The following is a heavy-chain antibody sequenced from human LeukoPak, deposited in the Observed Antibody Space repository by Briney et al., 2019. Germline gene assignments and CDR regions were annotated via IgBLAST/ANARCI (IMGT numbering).Heavy chain of an antibody. Sequence: PSETLSLTCAVYGGSFSGYYWSWIRQPPGKGLEWIGEINHSGSTNYNPSLKSRVTISVDTSKNQFSLKLSSVTAADTAVYYCARGSWRSITGDPRYFDYRGQGTLVTVSS. V-gene: IGHV4-34*01. CDR2: INHSGST. CDR1: GGSFSGYY. J-gene: IGHJ4*02. D-gene: IGHD1-20*01. CDR3: ARGSWRSITGDPRYFDY.